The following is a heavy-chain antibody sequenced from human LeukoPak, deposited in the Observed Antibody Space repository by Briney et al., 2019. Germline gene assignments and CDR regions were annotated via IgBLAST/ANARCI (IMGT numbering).Heavy chain of an antibody. Sequence: ASVKVSCKASGYTFTSYAMHWVRQAPGQTLEWMGWINTDNSDTKYSQKFQGRVSITRDTSATTTFMELSSLTSEDTAVYYCARGSQPHNLRPACDIWGQGTMVTVSS. J-gene: IGHJ3*02. D-gene: IGHD1-1*01. CDR1: GYTFTSYA. V-gene: IGHV1-3*04. CDR3: ARGSQPHNLRPACDI. CDR2: INTDNSDT.